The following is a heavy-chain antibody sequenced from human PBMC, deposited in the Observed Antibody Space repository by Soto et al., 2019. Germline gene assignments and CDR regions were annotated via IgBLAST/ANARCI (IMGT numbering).Heavy chain of an antibody. CDR2: IIPIFGTA. V-gene: IGHV1-69*01. CDR3: ARGLHYYYDSSGSHDAFEI. CDR1: GGTFSNYA. D-gene: IGHD3-22*01. Sequence: QVQLVQSGAEVKKPGSSVKVSCKASGGTFSNYAISWVRQAPGQGLEWMGGIIPIFGTANYAQKLQGRVTITADESTSTAYMELSSLTSEDTAVYFCARGLHYYYDSSGSHDAFEIWGQGTLVTVSS. J-gene: IGHJ3*02.